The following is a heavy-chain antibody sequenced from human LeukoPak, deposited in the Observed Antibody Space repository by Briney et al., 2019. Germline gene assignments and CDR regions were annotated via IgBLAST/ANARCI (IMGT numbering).Heavy chain of an antibody. V-gene: IGHV1-18*01. J-gene: IGHJ4*02. CDR2: ISAYNGNT. Sequence: ASVKVSCKASDYTFTSYGISWVRQAPGQGLEWMGWISAYNGNTNYAQKLQGRVTMTTDTSTSTAYMELRSLRSDDTAVYYCARDRRRKGFYDFWSASDYWGQGTLVTVSS. CDR3: ARDRRRKGFYDFWSASDY. D-gene: IGHD3-3*01. CDR1: DYTFTSYG.